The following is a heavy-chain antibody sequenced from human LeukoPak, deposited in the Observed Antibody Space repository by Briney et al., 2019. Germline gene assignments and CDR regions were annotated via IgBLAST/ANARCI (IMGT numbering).Heavy chain of an antibody. Sequence: GGSLRLSCAASGFTFSSYAMSWVRQAPGKGLEWVSAISDSGGSTYYADSVKGRFTISRDNSKNTLYLQMNSLRAEDTAVYYCAKDRESAYYYYYMDVWGKGTTVTVSS. J-gene: IGHJ6*03. CDR3: AKDRESAYYYYYMDV. CDR1: GFTFSSYA. CDR2: ISDSGGST. V-gene: IGHV3-23*01.